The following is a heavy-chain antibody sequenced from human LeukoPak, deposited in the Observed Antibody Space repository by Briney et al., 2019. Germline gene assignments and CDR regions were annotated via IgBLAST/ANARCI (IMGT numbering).Heavy chain of an antibody. D-gene: IGHD6-19*01. CDR3: AREFSTAWLGDSDS. V-gene: IGHV4-34*01. J-gene: IGHJ4*02. CDR2: INRSGST. CDR1: GGSFSGYY. Sequence: SETLSLTCAVYGGSFSGYYWSWIRQPPGKGPEWIGEINRSGSTNYNPSLKSRVTISVDTSKNQFSLKLSSVTAADTAVYYCAREFSTAWLGDSDSWGQGTLVTVSS.